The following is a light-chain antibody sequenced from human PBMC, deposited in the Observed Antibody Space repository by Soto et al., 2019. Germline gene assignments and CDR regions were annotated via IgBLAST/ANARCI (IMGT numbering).Light chain of an antibody. CDR1: SSDIGRYNY. CDR2: EVN. CDR3: TSCITANTRCV. Sequence: QSALAQPASVSGPPGQSITICCTGTSSDIGRYNYVSWFQQHPGKVPKLVIFEVNYRPSGVSDRFSGSKSGNTASLTITGLQAEDEADYYCTSCITANTRCVFGSGTKVTVL. J-gene: IGLJ1*01. V-gene: IGLV2-14*01.